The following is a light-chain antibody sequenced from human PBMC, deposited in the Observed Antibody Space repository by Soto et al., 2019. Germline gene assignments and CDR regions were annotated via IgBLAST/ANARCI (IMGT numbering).Light chain of an antibody. CDR2: NNN. Sequence: QSVLTQPPSASGTPGQRVTIACSGSSSNIGSTTVKWYQQLPGTAPKLLIYNNNQRPSGVPDRFSGSNSGTSASLAISGLQSEDEADYYCAALDDSLNGVVFGGGTKLTVL. CDR1: SSNIGSTT. CDR3: AALDDSLNGVV. V-gene: IGLV1-44*01. J-gene: IGLJ3*02.